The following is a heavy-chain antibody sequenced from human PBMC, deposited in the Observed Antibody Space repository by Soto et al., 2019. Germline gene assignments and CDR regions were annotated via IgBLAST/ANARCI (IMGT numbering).Heavy chain of an antibody. CDR1: GYTSSGHY. J-gene: IGHJ4*02. CDR2: INANSGDT. V-gene: IGHV1-2*02. Sequence: QVQLVQSGAEVKKPGASVRVSCKASGYTSSGHYMHWIRQAPGQGPEWLGWINANSGDTDRAPKFQDRLTMTRDTSISTAYMELSRLRSADTAVYYCARGGALDGTSPPFNHWGQGTLVTVSS. D-gene: IGHD6-19*01. CDR3: ARGGALDGTSPPFNH.